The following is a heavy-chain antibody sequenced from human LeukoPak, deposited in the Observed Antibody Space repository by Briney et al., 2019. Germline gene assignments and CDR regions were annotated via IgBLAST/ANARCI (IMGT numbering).Heavy chain of an antibody. V-gene: IGHV4-39*07. CDR3: ARSAYGSGSPNT. J-gene: IGHJ4*02. Sequence: SETLSLTCTVSGGSISSSSYYWGWIRQPPGKGLEWIGSTYYSGSTYYNPSLKSRVTISVDTSKNQFSLKLSSVTAADTAVYYCARSAYGSGSPNTWGQGTLVTVSS. D-gene: IGHD3-10*01. CDR2: TYYSGST. CDR1: GGSISSSSYY.